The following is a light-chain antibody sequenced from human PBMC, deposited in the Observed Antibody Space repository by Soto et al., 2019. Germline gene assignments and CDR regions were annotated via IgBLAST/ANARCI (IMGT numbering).Light chain of an antibody. V-gene: IGKV1-39*01. J-gene: IGKJ1*01. CDR3: QQSYSSNPT. CDR2: AAS. CDR1: QSISNH. Sequence: DIQMTQSPSSLSASVEDRVIITCRASQSISNHLNWYQQKPGKAPKLLIFAASSLQSGVPSRFSGSRSGPDFTLTTSRLQPEDFATYYCQQSYSSNPTCGKVTKVDI.